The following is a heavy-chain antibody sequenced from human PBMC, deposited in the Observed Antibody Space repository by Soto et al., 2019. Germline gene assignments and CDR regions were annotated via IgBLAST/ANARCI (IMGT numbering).Heavy chain of an antibody. CDR1: GYDFTTVW. CDR3: ARTIVAGIRGSFDF. V-gene: IGHV5-51*01. CDR2: VYPGDSDT. Sequence: GESLKISCKSSGYDFTTVWIGLVRQMPGKGLECLGIVYPGDSDTRYSPSFQGQVTISADKSINTAYLHFSSLKASDNAIYYCARTIVAGIRGSFDFWGQGTLVTV. J-gene: IGHJ4*02. D-gene: IGHD6-19*01.